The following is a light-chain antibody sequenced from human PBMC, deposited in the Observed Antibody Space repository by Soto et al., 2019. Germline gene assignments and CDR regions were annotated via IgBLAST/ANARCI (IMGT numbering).Light chain of an antibody. CDR3: QKYNTAPLT. CDR2: GIS. V-gene: IGKV1-27*01. CDR1: QSFSTY. Sequence: DFQMTQSPSSLSASVGDRVTITCRASQSFSTYLAWYQQKPGKVPKLLISGISTLQSGVPSRFSGRGYGTEFTLTISNLQPEDVATYYCQKYNTAPLTFGGGTKVDIK. J-gene: IGKJ4*01.